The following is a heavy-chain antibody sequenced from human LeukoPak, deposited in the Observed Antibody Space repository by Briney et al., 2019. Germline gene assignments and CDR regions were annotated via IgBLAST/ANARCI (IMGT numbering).Heavy chain of an antibody. D-gene: IGHD4-17*01. CDR1: GGSISSYY. CDR2: IYTSGST. Sequence: SETLSLTCTVSGGSISSYYWSWIRQPPGKGLEWIGYIYTSGSTNYNPSLKSRVTISVDTSKNQFSLKLSSVTAADTAVYYCARLFGTVTTVDPWGQGTLVTVSS. CDR3: ARLFGTVTTVDP. V-gene: IGHV4-4*09. J-gene: IGHJ5*02.